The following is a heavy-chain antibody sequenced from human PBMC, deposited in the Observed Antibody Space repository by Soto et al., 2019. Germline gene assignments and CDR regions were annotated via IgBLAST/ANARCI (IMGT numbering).Heavy chain of an antibody. CDR1: GVSISSYY. V-gene: IGHV4-59*01. CDR2: IYYSGNT. CDR3: ARGGGNFDS. J-gene: IGHJ4*02. Sequence: QVQLQESGPGLVQPSETLSLTCTVSGVSISSYYWSWIRQTPGKGLEWIGYIYYSGNTNYNPSLMSRVTISVDTSKNQFSLNLTSVTAADTAMYYCARGGGNFDSWGQGTLVTVSS.